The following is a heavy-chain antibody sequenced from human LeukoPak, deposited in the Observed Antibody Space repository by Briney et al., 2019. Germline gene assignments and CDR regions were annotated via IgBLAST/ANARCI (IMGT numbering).Heavy chain of an antibody. CDR1: GFIPTSHG. CDR2: VSSRMGT. J-gene: IGHJ4*02. CDR3: ATTRPYGTTWAGAFED. D-gene: IGHD6-19*01. Sequence: GGSLRLSCAASGFIPTSHGMSWVRQAPGRGLEWVSTVSSRMGTFYTDSVKGRFITSRDTSKNTLLLQMNSLRAEDTAVYYCATTRPYGTTWAGAFEDWGQGTPVTVFS. V-gene: IGHV3-23*01.